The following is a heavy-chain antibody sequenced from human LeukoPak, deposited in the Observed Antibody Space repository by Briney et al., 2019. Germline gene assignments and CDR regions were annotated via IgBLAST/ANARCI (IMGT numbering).Heavy chain of an antibody. Sequence: ASVKVSCKASGYAFTGYYMHWVRQAPGQGLEWMGWINPNSGGTNYAQKFQGRVTMTRDTSISTAYMELSRLRSDDTAVYYCARSGDYLNWFDPWGQGTLVTVSS. CDR2: INPNSGGT. D-gene: IGHD4-17*01. V-gene: IGHV1-2*02. J-gene: IGHJ5*02. CDR1: GYAFTGYY. CDR3: ARSGDYLNWFDP.